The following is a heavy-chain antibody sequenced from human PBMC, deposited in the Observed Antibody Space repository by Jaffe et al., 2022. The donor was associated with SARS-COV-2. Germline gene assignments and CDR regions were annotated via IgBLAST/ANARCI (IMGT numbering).Heavy chain of an antibody. Sequence: QVQLVQSGAEVKKPGASVKVSCKASGYTFTGYYMHWVRQAPGQGLEWMGWINPNSGGTNYAQKFQGWVTMTRDTSISTAYMELSRLRSDDTAVYYCAREGWVTIFGVVNGDYYGMDVWGQGTTVTVSS. V-gene: IGHV1-2*04. CDR3: AREGWVTIFGVVNGDYYGMDV. J-gene: IGHJ6*02. D-gene: IGHD3-3*01. CDR1: GYTFTGYY. CDR2: INPNSGGT.